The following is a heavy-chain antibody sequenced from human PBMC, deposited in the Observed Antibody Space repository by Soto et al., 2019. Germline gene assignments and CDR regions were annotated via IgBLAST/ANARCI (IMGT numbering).Heavy chain of an antibody. Sequence: ELQLVESGGGLVEPGESLRLSCAASGFTFSRYYMNWVRQAPGKGLEWVSSIGTTSTYTHYADSLKGRFTISRDNAKKLLYLQMDSLRAEDTAVYYCARDDGLSSTNVKAFDICGQGTKVTVSS. CDR3: ARDDGLSSTNVKAFDI. V-gene: IGHV3-21*01. J-gene: IGHJ3*02. CDR1: GFTFSRYY. D-gene: IGHD2-2*01. CDR2: IGTTSTYT.